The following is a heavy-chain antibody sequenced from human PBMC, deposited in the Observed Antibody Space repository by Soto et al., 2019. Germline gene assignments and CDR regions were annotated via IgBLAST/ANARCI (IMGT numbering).Heavy chain of an antibody. CDR1: GGSIRSDDSY. CDR3: ARTRYSDSGTDY. V-gene: IGHV4-30-4*01. CDR2: IYYSGST. D-gene: IGHD3-22*01. J-gene: IGHJ4*02. Sequence: QVQLQESGPGLIKPSQTLSLTCTVSGGSIRSDDSYWSWIRHPPGKGLEWIGYIYYSGSTYYNPSLKSRVTISLDTSKNHFSPSLSSVTAADTAVFYCARTRYSDSGTDYWGQGTLVTVSS.